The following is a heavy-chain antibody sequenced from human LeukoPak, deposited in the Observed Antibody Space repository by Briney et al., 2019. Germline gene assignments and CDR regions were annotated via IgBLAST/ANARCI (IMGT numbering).Heavy chain of an antibody. V-gene: IGHV3-74*01. CDR3: VGGDY. Sequence: PGGSLRLSCAASGFTFSQYWMYWVRQAPGKGLVWVSYISTDGSIINDADSVKGRFTISRDNAKNTLYLQMNSLRVEDTAVYYGVGGDYWGQGTLVTVSS. CDR2: ISTDGSII. CDR1: GFTFSQYW. J-gene: IGHJ4*02.